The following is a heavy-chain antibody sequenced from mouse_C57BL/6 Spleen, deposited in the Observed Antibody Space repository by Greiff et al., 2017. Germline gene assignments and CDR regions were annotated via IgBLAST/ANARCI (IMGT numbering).Heavy chain of an antibody. CDR1: GFTFSDYY. Sequence: EVQLVESGGGLVQPGGSLKLSCAASGFTFSDYYMYWVRQTPEKRLEWVAYISNGGGSTYYPDTVKGRFTISRDNAKNTLYLQMSRLKSEDTAMYYCARQGTTVVATYPFDYWGQGTTLTVSS. V-gene: IGHV5-12*01. D-gene: IGHD1-1*01. CDR3: ARQGTTVVATYPFDY. CDR2: ISNGGGST. J-gene: IGHJ2*01.